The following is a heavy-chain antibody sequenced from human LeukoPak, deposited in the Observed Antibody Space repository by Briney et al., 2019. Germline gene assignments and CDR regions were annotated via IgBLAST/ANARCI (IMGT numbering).Heavy chain of an antibody. CDR1: VFTFSSYG. V-gene: IGHV3-30*18. D-gene: IGHD1-14*01. J-gene: IGHJ5*02. CDR3: AKDHRFYLSGGFDP. Sequence: PGRSLRLSCAASVFTFSSYGMHWVRQAPGKGLEWVAVISYDGSNKYYADSVKGRFTISRDNSKNTLYLQMNSLRAEDTAVYYCAKDHRFYLSGGFDPWGQGTLVTVSS. CDR2: ISYDGSNK.